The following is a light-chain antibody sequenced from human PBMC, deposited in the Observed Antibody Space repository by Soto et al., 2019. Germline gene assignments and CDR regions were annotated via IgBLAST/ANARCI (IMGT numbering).Light chain of an antibody. J-gene: IGKJ4*02. CDR3: QQCRNWPLT. V-gene: IGKV3-15*01. CDR1: QNGYNN. Sequence: EIVMTQSPATLYVSPGEVATLSCKASQNGYNNLAWYQQRPGQPPMLLIYDASTRATGIAARFSGSGYGTEFTRTISSLQADDFAVDFCQQCRNWPLTFGGGNKVEIK. CDR2: DAS.